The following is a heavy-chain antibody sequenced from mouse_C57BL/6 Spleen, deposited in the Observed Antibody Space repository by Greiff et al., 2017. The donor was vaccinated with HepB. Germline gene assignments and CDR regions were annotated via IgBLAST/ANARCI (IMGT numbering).Heavy chain of an antibody. D-gene: IGHD1-1*01. J-gene: IGHJ3*01. CDR3: ARYYYGSSYDWFAY. CDR2: INPSTGGT. Sequence: EVQGVESGPELVKPGASVKISCKASGYSFTGYYMNWVKQSPEKSLEWIGEINPSTGGTTYNQKFKAKATLTVDKSSSTAYMQLKSLTSEDSAVYYCARYYYGSSYDWFAYWGQGTLVTVSA. V-gene: IGHV1-42*01. CDR1: GYSFTGYY.